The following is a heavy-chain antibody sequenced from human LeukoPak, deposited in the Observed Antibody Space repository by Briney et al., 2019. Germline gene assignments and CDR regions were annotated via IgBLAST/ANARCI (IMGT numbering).Heavy chain of an antibody. CDR3: ARGVLPLVEPSFDY. CDR1: GVSISSSSYY. J-gene: IGHJ4*02. CDR2: ISYSGST. Sequence: PSETLSLTCTVSGVSISSSSYYWGWIRQPPGKGLEWNGSISYSGSTFYNPSLNSRVTISVVTSKNQFSLKLSFVTAADTAVYYCARGVLPLVEPSFDYWGQGTLVTVSS. D-gene: IGHD2-8*02. V-gene: IGHV4-39*07.